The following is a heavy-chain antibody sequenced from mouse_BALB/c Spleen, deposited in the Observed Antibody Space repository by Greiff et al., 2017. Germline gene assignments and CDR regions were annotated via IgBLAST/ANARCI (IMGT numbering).Heavy chain of an antibody. CDR2: IYPGSGST. J-gene: IGHJ2*01. Sequence: LQQPGSELVRPGASVKLSCKASGYTFTSYWMHWVKQRPGQGLEWIGNIYPGSGSTNYDEKFKSKATLTVDTSSSTAYMQLSSLTSEDSAVYYCTREGELRQYYFDYWGQGTTLTVSS. D-gene: IGHD2-4*01. V-gene: IGHV1S22*01. CDR3: TREGELRQYYFDY. CDR1: GYTFTSYW.